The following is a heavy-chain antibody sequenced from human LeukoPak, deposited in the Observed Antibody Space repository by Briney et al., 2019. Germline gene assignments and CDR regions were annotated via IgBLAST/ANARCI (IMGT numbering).Heavy chain of an antibody. V-gene: IGHV4-59*11. Sequence: SEPLSLTCTVSGGSISSHYWSWIRQPPGKGLEWIGYIYYSGSTNYNPSLKSRVTISVDTSKNQFSLKLSSVTAADTAVYYCACSSDSSGYYYASYWGQGTLVTVSS. J-gene: IGHJ4*02. CDR1: GGSISSHY. D-gene: IGHD3-22*01. CDR2: IYYSGST. CDR3: ACSSDSSGYYYASY.